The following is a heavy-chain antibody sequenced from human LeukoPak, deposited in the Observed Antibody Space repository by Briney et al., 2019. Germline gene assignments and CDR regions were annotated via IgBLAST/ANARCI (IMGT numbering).Heavy chain of an antibody. V-gene: IGHV3-9*01. CDR3: AKDISIGGYADGYFYGMDA. J-gene: IGHJ6*02. D-gene: IGHD5-12*01. Sequence: GRSLRLSCATSGLKFDDYGMHWVRQAPRKGLEWVSGISWNGAIMVYADPVKGRFTISRDNAKNSLYLQMNSLRAEDTALYYCAKDISIGGYADGYFYGMDAWGQGTTVTVSS. CDR2: ISWNGAIM. CDR1: GLKFDDYG.